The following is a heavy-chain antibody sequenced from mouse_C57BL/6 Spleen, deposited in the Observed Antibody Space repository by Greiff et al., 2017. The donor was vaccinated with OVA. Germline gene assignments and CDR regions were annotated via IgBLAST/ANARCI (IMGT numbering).Heavy chain of an antibody. CDR2: ISDGGSYT. J-gene: IGHJ2*01. Sequence: EVKVEESGGGLVKPGGSLKLSCAASGFTFSSYAMSWVRQTPEKRLEWVATISDGGSYTYYPDNVKGRFTISRDNAKNNLYLQMSHLKSEDTAMYYCARDNYYGTPFDYWGQGTTLTVSS. CDR1: GFTFSSYA. V-gene: IGHV5-4*01. CDR3: ARDNYYGTPFDY. D-gene: IGHD1-1*01.